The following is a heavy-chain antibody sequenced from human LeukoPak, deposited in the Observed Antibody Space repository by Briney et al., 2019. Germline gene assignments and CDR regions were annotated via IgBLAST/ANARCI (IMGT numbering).Heavy chain of an antibody. J-gene: IGHJ3*02. V-gene: IGHV1-18*01. CDR2: ISAYNGNT. Sequence: ASVKVSCKASGYTFTSYGISWVRQAPGQGLEWMGWISAYNGNTNYAQRFQGRVTMTRDTSISTAYMELSRLRSDDSAVYYCARYFYDSSGSSSDAYDIWGQGTMVTVSS. D-gene: IGHD3-22*01. CDR1: GYTFTSYG. CDR3: ARYFYDSSGSSSDAYDI.